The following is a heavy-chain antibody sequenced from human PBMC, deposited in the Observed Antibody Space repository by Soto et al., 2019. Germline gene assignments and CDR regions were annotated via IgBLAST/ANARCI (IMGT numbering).Heavy chain of an antibody. D-gene: IGHD2-2*01. Sequence: SVKVSCKASGGTFSSYAISWVRQAPGQGLEWMGGIIPIFGTANYAQKFQGRVTITADESTSTAYMELSSLRSEDTAVYYCARGTYCSSTSCYFPRYYYYGMDVWGQGTTVTVSS. J-gene: IGHJ6*02. CDR2: IIPIFGTA. CDR1: GGTFSSYA. V-gene: IGHV1-69*13. CDR3: ARGTYCSSTSCYFPRYYYYGMDV.